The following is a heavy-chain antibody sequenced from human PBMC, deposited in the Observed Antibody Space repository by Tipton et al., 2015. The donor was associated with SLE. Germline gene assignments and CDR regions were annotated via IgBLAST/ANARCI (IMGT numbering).Heavy chain of an antibody. Sequence: LRLPCTVSGASISTSYWSWIRQPPGQGLEWIGSIYYSVSTTFNPSLKSRVTISADTSKKEVSLTLNSVTAADTAVYYCAKRAHIVIGRGYFDFWGRGILVTVSS. CDR1: GASISTSY. D-gene: IGHD2-15*01. CDR3: AKRAHIVIGRGYFDF. J-gene: IGHJ4*02. V-gene: IGHV4-59*08. CDR2: IYYSVST.